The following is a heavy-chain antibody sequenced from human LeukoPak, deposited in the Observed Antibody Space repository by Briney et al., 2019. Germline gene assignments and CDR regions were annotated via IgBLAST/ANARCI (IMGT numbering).Heavy chain of an antibody. V-gene: IGHV3-53*04. Sequence: GGSLRLSCAASGFTVSSNYMSWVRQAPGKGLEWVSVIYSGGSTYYADSVKGRFTISRHNSKNTLYLQMNSLRAEDTAVYYCASSSVVTKGFYFDYWGQGTLVTVSS. CDR1: GFTVSSNY. D-gene: IGHD2-15*01. CDR2: IYSGGST. CDR3: ASSSVVTKGFYFDY. J-gene: IGHJ4*02.